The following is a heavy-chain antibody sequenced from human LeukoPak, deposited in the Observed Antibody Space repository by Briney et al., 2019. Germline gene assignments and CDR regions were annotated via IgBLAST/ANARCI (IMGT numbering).Heavy chain of an antibody. CDR3: ARGRRYCSSTSCRYYAFDI. J-gene: IGHJ3*02. D-gene: IGHD2-2*01. CDR2: MNPNSGNT. CDR1: GYTFTSYD. V-gene: IGHV1-8*01. Sequence: ASVKVSCKASGYTFTSYDINWVRQATGQGLEWMGWMNPNSGNTGYAQKFQGRVTMTRNTSISTAYMELSSLRSEETAVYYCARGRRYCSSTSCRYYAFDIWGQGTMVTVSS.